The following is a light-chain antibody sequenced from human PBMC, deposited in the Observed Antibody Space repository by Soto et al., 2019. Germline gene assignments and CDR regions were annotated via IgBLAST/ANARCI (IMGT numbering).Light chain of an antibody. V-gene: IGKV3-15*01. CDR3: QQYNNWTRWT. Sequence: EIVMTQSPATLSVSPGERATLSCRASQSVSSNLAWYQQKPGQAPRLLIYGASTRATGIPARFSGSGSGTEFTLTISSLQSEDFAVYYCQQYNNWTRWTFGHGTKVEIK. J-gene: IGKJ1*01. CDR1: QSVSSN. CDR2: GAS.